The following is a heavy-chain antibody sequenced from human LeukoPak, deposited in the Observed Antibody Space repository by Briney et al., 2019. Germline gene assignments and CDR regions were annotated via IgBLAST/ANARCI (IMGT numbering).Heavy chain of an antibody. V-gene: IGHV4-34*01. CDR1: GGSISSYY. J-gene: IGHJ6*02. CDR2: INHSGST. CDR3: ARAPPHYYYYGMDV. Sequence: SETLSLTCTVSGGSISSYYWNWIRQPPGKGLEWIGEINHSGSTNYNPSLKSRVTISVDTSKNQFSLKLSSVTAADTAVYYCARAPPHYYYYGMDVWGQGTTVTVSS.